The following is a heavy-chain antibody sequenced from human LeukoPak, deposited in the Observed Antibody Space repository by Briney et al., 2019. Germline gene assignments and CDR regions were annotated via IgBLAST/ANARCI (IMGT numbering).Heavy chain of an antibody. D-gene: IGHD3-9*01. Sequence: SVKVSCKASGGTFSSYAISWVRQAPGQGLEWMGGIIPIFGTANYAQKFQGRVTITADESTSTAYMELSSLRSEDTAVYYCARHQRSYDILTGYYFDYWGQGTLVTVSS. V-gene: IGHV1-69*13. CDR1: GGTFSSYA. CDR2: IIPIFGTA. CDR3: ARHQRSYDILTGYYFDY. J-gene: IGHJ4*02.